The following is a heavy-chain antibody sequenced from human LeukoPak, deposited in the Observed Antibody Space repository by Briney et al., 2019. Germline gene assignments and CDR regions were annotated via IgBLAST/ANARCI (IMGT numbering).Heavy chain of an antibody. CDR3: ATSTGHFGY. Sequence: GGSLRLSCAVSGFTFSPYSMNWVRQAPGKGLEWISYITGTSSPIYYADSVKGRFTISRDNAKNSLYLQMNSLRAEDTAVYYRATSTGHFGYWGQGTLVTVSS. J-gene: IGHJ4*02. CDR1: GFTFSPYS. CDR2: ITGTSSPI. V-gene: IGHV3-48*01.